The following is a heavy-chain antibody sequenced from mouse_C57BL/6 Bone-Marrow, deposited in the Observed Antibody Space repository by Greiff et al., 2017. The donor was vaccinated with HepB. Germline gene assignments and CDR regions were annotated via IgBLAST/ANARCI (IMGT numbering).Heavy chain of an antibody. CDR1: GFTFSSYT. CDR2: ISGGGGNT. D-gene: IGHD2-4*01. CDR3: ARQDISMITTGPWFAY. J-gene: IGHJ3*01. Sequence: EVQRVESGGGLVKPGGSLKLSCAASGFTFSSYTMSWVRQTPEKRLEWVATISGGGGNTYYPDSVKGRFTISRDNAKNTLYLQMSSLRSEDTALYYCARQDISMITTGPWFAYWGQGTLVTVSA. V-gene: IGHV5-9*01.